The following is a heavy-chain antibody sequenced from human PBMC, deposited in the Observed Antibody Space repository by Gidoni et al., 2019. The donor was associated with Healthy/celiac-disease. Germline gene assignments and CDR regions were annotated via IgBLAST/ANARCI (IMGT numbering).Heavy chain of an antibody. Sequence: QVQLQQWSAGLLKPSETLSLTCAVYGGSFSGYYWSWIRQPPGKGLEWIGEINHSGSTNYNPSLKSRVTISVDTSKNQFSLKLSSVTAADTAVYYCARGGRWLQLNWFDPWGQGTLVTVSS. CDR2: INHSGST. CDR1: GGSFSGYY. J-gene: IGHJ5*02. D-gene: IGHD5-12*01. CDR3: ARGGRWLQLNWFDP. V-gene: IGHV4-34*01.